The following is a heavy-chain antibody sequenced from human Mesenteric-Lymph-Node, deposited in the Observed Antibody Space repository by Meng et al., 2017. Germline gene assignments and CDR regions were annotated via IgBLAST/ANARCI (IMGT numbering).Heavy chain of an antibody. CDR3: AREIAYCGGDCYYYYYGMDV. Sequence: GESLKISCAASGFTFSSYGMHWVRQAPGKGLEWVAVIWYDGSNKYYADSVKGRFTISRDNSKNTLYLQMNSLRAEDTAVYYCAREIAYCGGDCYYYYYGMDVWGQGTTVTVYS. D-gene: IGHD2-21*02. CDR2: IWYDGSNK. CDR1: GFTFSSYG. J-gene: IGHJ6*02. V-gene: IGHV3-33*01.